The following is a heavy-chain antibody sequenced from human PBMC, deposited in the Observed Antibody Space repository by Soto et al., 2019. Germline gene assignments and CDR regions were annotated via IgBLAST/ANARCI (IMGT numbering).Heavy chain of an antibody. CDR2: VIPMFPKA. CDR1: GGTFISDA. J-gene: IGHJ4*02. V-gene: IGHV1-69*06. CDR3: ARCHSDSSGPGYLDS. Sequence: QVRLVQSEAEVKKAGSSVKVSCKASGGTFISDAVTWVRQAPGQGLEWMGGVIPMFPKANYAQKFQGRATITADKSTSTVSMELHSLKSEDTALYYCARCHSDSSGPGYLDSLGQGTLVTVTS. D-gene: IGHD3-22*01.